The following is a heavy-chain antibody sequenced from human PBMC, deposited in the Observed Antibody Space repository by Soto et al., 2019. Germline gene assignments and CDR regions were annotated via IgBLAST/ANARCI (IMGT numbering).Heavy chain of an antibody. V-gene: IGHV1-69*02. CDR1: GGTFSSYT. J-gene: IGHJ4*02. D-gene: IGHD6-13*01. CDR2: IIPILGIA. Sequence: SVKVSCKASGGTFSSYTISWVRQAPGQGLEWMGRIIPILGIANYAQKFQGRVTITADKSTSTAYMELSSLRSEDTAVYYCARGSLRGGIYFDYWGQGTLVTVSS. CDR3: ARGSLRGGIYFDY.